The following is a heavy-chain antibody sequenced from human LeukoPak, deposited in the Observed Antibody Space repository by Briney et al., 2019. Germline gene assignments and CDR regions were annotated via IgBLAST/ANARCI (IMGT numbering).Heavy chain of an antibody. D-gene: IGHD1-14*01. Sequence: SQTLSLTCTVSGGSISSGSYYWSWIRQPAGKGLQWIGRIYTSGSTNYNPSLKSRVTISVDTSKNQFSLKLSSVTAADTAVYYCASRRGQGAFDIWGQGTMVIVSS. V-gene: IGHV4-61*02. CDR3: ASRRGQGAFDI. J-gene: IGHJ3*02. CDR1: GGSISSGSYY. CDR2: IYTSGST.